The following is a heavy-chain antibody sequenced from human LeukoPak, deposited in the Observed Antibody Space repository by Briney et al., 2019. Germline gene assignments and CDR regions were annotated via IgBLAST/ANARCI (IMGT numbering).Heavy chain of an antibody. CDR1: GGSISSGGYY. V-gene: IGHV4-31*03. CDR2: IYYSGST. Sequence: SETLSLTCTVSGGSISSGGYYWSWIRQHPGKGLEWIGYIYYSGSTYYNPSLKSRVTISVDTSKNQFSLKLSSVTAADTAVYYCARVSSLLHASFDYWGQGTLVTVSS. J-gene: IGHJ4*02. CDR3: ARVSSLLHASFDY. D-gene: IGHD3-22*01.